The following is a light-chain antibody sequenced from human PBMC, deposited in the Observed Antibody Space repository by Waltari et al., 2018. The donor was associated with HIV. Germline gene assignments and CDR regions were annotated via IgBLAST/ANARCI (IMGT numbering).Light chain of an antibody. CDR1: QGISNY. V-gene: IGKV1-39*01. J-gene: IGKJ2*01. CDR3: QQSFHSHHT. CDR2: GAT. Sequence: DIQMTQSPSSLSASIGDRVAITCRASQGISNYVNWYQQKPGKAPKLLILGATNLQSGVPPRFSGSGSGTDFTLTITALQPEDLGTYYCQQSFHSHHTFGQGTNLKI.